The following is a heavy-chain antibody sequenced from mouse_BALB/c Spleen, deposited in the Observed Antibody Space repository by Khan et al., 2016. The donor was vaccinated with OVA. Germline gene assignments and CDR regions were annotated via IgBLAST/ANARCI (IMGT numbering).Heavy chain of an antibody. J-gene: IGHJ4*01. V-gene: IGHV2-6-5*01. Sequence: QVQLKQSGPGLVAPSQSLSITCTVSGFSLTDYGVGWIRQPPGKGLEWLGVIWGGGTTHYTSALKSRLSISKDNSKSQAFLKMNSLQTDDTAMYYCAKLLWSHYYAMDYWGQGTSVTVSS. CDR1: GFSLTDYG. CDR3: AKLLWSHYYAMDY. CDR2: IWGGGTT. D-gene: IGHD1-1*02.